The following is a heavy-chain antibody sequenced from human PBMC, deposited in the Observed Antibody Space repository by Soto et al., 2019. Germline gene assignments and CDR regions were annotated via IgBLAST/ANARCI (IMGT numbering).Heavy chain of an antibody. CDR2: IIPIGGTP. Sequence: QVQLVQSGAEVKKPGSSVKVSCKASGRTFNNYAISWVRQAPGIGFEWLGVIIPIGGTPEHAQKFQGRVTISADESTNTAYMELSSLRSEDTAVYYCATNYYGGSGHYVIFEHWGQGTLVTVSS. J-gene: IGHJ4*02. CDR3: ATNYYGGSGHYVIFEH. V-gene: IGHV1-69*01. D-gene: IGHD3-22*01. CDR1: GRTFNNYA.